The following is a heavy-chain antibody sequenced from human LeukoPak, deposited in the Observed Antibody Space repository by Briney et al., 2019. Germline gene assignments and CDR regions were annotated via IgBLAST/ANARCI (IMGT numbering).Heavy chain of an antibody. CDR2: IYYSGRT. CDR3: ARVSYYDSSGYSD. D-gene: IGHD3-22*01. CDR1: GGSISSYY. J-gene: IGHJ4*02. V-gene: IGHV4-59*12. Sequence: PSETLSLTCTVSGGSISSYYWSWIRQPPGKGLEWIGYIYYSGRTYYNPSLNSRVTISVDKSKNQFSLKLSSVTAADTAVYYCARVSYYDSSGYSDWGQGTLVTVSS.